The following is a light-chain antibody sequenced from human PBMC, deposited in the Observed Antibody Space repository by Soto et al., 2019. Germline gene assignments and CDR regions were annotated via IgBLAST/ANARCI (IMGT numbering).Light chain of an antibody. V-gene: IGKV3D-20*02. CDR3: QQRSNWIT. CDR1: QSVSNNY. J-gene: IGKJ5*01. CDR2: GAS. Sequence: EIVLTQSPGTLSLSPGERATLSWRASQSVSNNYLAWYQQKPGQAPRLLIYGASNRATGIPDRFSGSGSGTDFTLTISSLEPEDFALYYCQQRSNWITFGQGTRLEIK.